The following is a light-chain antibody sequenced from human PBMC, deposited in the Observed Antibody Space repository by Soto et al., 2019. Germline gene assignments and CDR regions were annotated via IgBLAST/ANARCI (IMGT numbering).Light chain of an antibody. CDR3: QHHDGGPYT. CDR1: HHVNKY. Sequence: DIQMTQSPSSLSASVGDRVSITCQASHHVNKYLTWYQQKPGKAPNLLIYDVSKLKTGVASRFSGSGSGTQFTLTITNLQPEDFATYYCQHHDGGPYTFGQGTRLDIK. J-gene: IGKJ2*01. V-gene: IGKV1-33*01. CDR2: DVS.